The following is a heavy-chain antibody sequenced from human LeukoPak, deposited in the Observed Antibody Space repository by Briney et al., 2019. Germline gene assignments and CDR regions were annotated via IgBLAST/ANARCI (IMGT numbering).Heavy chain of an antibody. CDR3: ARDQVGYYDFWSGGPYYMDV. CDR2: IYHSGST. J-gene: IGHJ6*03. D-gene: IGHD3-3*01. V-gene: IGHV4-38-2*02. Sequence: SETLSLTCTVSGYSISSGYYWGWIRQPPGKGLEWIGSIYHSGSTYYNPSLKSRVTISVDTSKNQFSLKLSSVTAADTAVYYCARDQVGYYDFWSGGPYYMDVWGKGTTVTVSS. CDR1: GYSISSGYY.